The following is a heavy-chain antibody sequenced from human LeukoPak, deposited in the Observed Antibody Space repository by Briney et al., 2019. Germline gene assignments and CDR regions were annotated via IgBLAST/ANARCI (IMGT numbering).Heavy chain of an antibody. Sequence: GGSLRLSCAASGFTFSSYSMNWVRQAPGKGLEWVSSISSSSSYIYYADSVKGRFTISRDNAKNSLYLQMNSLRAEVTAVYYCARDGGGLFIDYWGQGTLVTVSS. CDR2: ISSSSSYI. D-gene: IGHD3-16*01. J-gene: IGHJ4*02. CDR1: GFTFSSYS. V-gene: IGHV3-21*01. CDR3: ARDGGGLFIDY.